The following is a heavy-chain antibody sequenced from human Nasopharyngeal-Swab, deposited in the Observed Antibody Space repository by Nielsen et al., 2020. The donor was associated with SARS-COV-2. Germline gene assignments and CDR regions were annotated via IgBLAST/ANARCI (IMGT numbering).Heavy chain of an antibody. V-gene: IGHV3-33*01. CDR3: ARDLGDGYNGEYFDY. D-gene: IGHD5-24*01. CDR2: IWYDGSNK. CDR1: GFTFSSYG. J-gene: IGHJ4*02. Sequence: GESLKISCAASGFTFSSYGMHWVRQAPGKGLEWVAVIWYDGSNKYYADSVKGRFTISRDNSKNTLYLQMNSLRAEDTAVYYCARDLGDGYNGEYFDYWGQGTLDTVSS.